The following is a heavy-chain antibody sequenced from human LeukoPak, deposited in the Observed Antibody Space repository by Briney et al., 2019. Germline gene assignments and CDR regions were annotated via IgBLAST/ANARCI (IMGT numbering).Heavy chain of an antibody. J-gene: IGHJ4*02. CDR2: INHSGST. CDR3: AGYYYGTENYHNHPNFDY. CDR1: GGSFSTYC. V-gene: IGHV4-34*01. D-gene: IGHD3-10*01. Sequence: SETLSLTCAVYGGSFSTYCWSWIRQPPGKGLEWIGEINHSGSTTYNPSLESRVTISIDTSKNQFSLKLSSVTAADTAVYYCAGYYYGTENYHNHPNFDYWGQGTLVTVSS.